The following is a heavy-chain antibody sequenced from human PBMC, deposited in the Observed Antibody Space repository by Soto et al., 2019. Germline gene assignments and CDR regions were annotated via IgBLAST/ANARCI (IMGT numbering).Heavy chain of an antibody. CDR1: GYTFTSYG. J-gene: IGHJ4*02. CDR3: ARGGSWLSVSLFDF. D-gene: IGHD3-10*01. CDR2: ISAYNGNT. V-gene: IGHV1-18*01. Sequence: ASVKVSCKASGYTFTSYGISWVRQAPGQGLEWMGWISAYNGNTNYAQKLQGRVTMTTDSAKDQFSLQLTSVTPDDTAVYYCARGGSWLSVSLFDFWGQGTLVTVSS.